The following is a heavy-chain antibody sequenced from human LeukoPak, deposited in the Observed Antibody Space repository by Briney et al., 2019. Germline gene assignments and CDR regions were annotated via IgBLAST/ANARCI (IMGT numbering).Heavy chain of an antibody. CDR1: GFSLSTSGMC. CDR3: ARIAPGYGDYLIDY. J-gene: IGHJ4*02. D-gene: IGHD4-17*01. CDR2: MDWDDAK. Sequence: SGPTLVNPTQTLTLACTLSGFSLSTSGMCVTWIRQPPGKALEWLARMDWDDAKYYRTSLKARLTISKDTSKNQVVLTMTNMDPVDTATYYCARIAPGYGDYLIDYWGQGMLVTVSS. V-gene: IGHV2-70*11.